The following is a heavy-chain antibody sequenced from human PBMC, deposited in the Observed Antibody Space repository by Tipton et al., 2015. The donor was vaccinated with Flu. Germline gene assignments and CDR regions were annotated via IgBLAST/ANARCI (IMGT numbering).Heavy chain of an antibody. J-gene: IGHJ4*02. CDR2: IYYSGST. CDR3: AITEGGNGFFDY. Sequence: TLSLTCTVSGGSISSYYWSWIRQPAGKGLEWIGYIYYSGSTYYNPSLKSRVTISVDTSKNQFSLKLSSVTAADTAVYYCAITEGGNGFFDYWGRGTLVTVSS. V-gene: IGHV4-59*01. CDR1: GGSISSYY. D-gene: IGHD4-23*01.